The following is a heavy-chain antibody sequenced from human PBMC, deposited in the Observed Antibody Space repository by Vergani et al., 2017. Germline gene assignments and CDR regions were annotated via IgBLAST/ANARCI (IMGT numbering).Heavy chain of an antibody. Sequence: QVQLQQWGAGLLKPSETLSLTCAVYGGSFSGYYWSWIRQPPGKGLEWIGEINHSGSTNYNPSLKSRVTISVDTSKNQFSLELSSVTAADTAVYYCARGLRHSSSWLRSPRYGMDVWGQGTTVTVSS. CDR2: INHSGST. J-gene: IGHJ6*02. V-gene: IGHV4-34*01. D-gene: IGHD6-13*01. CDR3: ARGLRHSSSWLRSPRYGMDV. CDR1: GGSFSGYY.